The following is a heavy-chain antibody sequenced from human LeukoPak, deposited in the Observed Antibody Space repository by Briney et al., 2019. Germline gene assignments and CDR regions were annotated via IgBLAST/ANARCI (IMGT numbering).Heavy chain of an antibody. J-gene: IGHJ6*03. V-gene: IGHV1-2*02. CDR1: GYTFTSYY. Sequence: GASVKVSCKASGYTFTSYYMHWVRQAPGQGLEWMGWINPKTGDTDSVQRFRGRVSMTRDPSLNTTFMDLSRLRSDDTAAYYCARAASHYNFRDNYYFLDVWGGGTTVTVSS. CDR2: INPKTGDT. CDR3: ARAASHYNFRDNYYFLDV. D-gene: IGHD5-24*01.